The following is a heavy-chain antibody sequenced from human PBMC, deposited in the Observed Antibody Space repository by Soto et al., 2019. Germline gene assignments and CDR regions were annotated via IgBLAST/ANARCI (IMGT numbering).Heavy chain of an antibody. CDR1: GFTFSSFA. CDR3: AKGWTEVDL. CDR2: VGVNAGTT. V-gene: IGHV3-23*01. D-gene: IGHD2-15*01. Sequence: EVQLLESGGGLVQPGGSLRLSCAASGFTFSSFAMKWVRQAPGKGLEWVSTVGVNAGTTAYAESVKGRFTISRDNSKNALYLQMSSLRVDDTAVYYCAKGWTEVDLWGQGTRVTVSS. J-gene: IGHJ3*01.